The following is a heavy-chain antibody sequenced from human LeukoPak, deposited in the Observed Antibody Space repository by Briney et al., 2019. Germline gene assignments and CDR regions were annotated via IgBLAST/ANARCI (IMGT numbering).Heavy chain of an antibody. CDR3: ARTVATIGTLDY. D-gene: IGHD5-12*01. Sequence: ASVKVSCKASGYTFTSYYMHWVRQAPGQGLEWMGRINPSGGSTSYAQQFQGRVTMTRETATNTVYSEVSSRKSEDTAVYYCARTVATIGTLDYWGQGTLVTVSS. V-gene: IGHV1-46*01. CDR1: GYTFTSYY. J-gene: IGHJ4*02. CDR2: INPSGGST.